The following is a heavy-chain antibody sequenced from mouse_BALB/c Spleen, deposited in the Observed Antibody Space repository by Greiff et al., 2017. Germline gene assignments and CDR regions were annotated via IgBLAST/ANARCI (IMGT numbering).Heavy chain of an antibody. CDR3: ARSSRYSYYFDY. CDR1: GYSITSDYA. D-gene: IGHD2-12*01. CDR2: ISYSGST. Sequence: VQLQQSGPGLVKPSQSLSLTCTVTGYSITSDYAWNWIRQFPGNKLEWMGYISYSGSTSYNPSLKSRISITRDTSKNQFFLQLNSVTTEDTATYYCARSSRYSYYFDYWGQGTTLTVSS. V-gene: IGHV3-2*02. J-gene: IGHJ2*01.